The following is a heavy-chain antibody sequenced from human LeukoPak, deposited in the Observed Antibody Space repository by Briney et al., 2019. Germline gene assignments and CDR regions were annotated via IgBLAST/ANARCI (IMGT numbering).Heavy chain of an antibody. V-gene: IGHV4-59*12. D-gene: IGHD3-3*01. Sequence: SETLSLTCTVSGGSISSYYWSWIRQPPGKGLEWIGYIYYSGSTNYNPSLKSRVTISVDTSKNQFSLKLSSVTAADTAVYYCARDRGGIFGVVITEAFDIWGQGTMVTVSS. CDR3: ARDRGGIFGVVITEAFDI. J-gene: IGHJ3*02. CDR2: IYYSGST. CDR1: GGSISSYY.